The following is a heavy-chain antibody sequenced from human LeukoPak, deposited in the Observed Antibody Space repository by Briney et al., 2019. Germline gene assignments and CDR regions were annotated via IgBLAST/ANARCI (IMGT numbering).Heavy chain of an antibody. V-gene: IGHV4-4*09. CDR2: IYTSGST. CDR3: ARYPGSSGWYWFDP. D-gene: IGHD6-19*01. CDR1: GGSISSYY. J-gene: IGHJ5*02. Sequence: PSETLSLTCTVSGGSISSYYWSWIRQPPGKGLEWIGYIYTSGSTNYNPSLESRVTISVDTSKNQFSLKLSSVTAADTAVYYCARYPGSSGWYWFDPWGQGTLVTVSS.